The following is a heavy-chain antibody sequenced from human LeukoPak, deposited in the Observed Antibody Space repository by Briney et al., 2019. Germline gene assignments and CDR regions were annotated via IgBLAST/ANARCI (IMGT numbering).Heavy chain of an antibody. CDR1: GFTFSSYT. CDR3: AREDSSAWRIVTKLDY. J-gene: IGHJ4*02. D-gene: IGHD6-25*01. CDR2: ISYDGSNK. Sequence: SGGSLRLSCAASGFTFSSYTMHWVRQAPGKGLEWVAVISYDGSNKYYADSVKGRFTISRDSSKNTLYLQMNSLRAEDTAVYYCAREDSSAWRIVTKLDYWGQGTLVTVSS. V-gene: IGHV3-30-3*01.